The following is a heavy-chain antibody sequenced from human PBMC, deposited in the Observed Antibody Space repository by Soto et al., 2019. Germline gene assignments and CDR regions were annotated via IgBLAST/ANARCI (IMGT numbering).Heavy chain of an antibody. Sequence: QVQLVQSGAEVKKPGSSVKVSCKASGGTFSSYTISWVRQAPGQGLEWMGRIIPILGIANYAQKFQGRVTITADKSTSTAYMELSSLRAEDTGVYYCARDLVSRGPYPGIAVAVPIYYFDYWGQGTLVTVSS. J-gene: IGHJ4*02. CDR3: ARDLVSRGPYPGIAVAVPIYYFDY. D-gene: IGHD6-19*01. CDR1: GGTFSSYT. CDR2: IIPILGIA. V-gene: IGHV1-69*08.